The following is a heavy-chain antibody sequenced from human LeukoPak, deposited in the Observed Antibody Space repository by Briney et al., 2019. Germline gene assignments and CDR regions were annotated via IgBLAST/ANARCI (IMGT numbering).Heavy chain of an antibody. Sequence: GGSLRLSCTASGFTFSDYYMSWIRQAPGKGLEWVPSISSSSSYIYYADSVKGRFTISRDNAKNSLYLQMNSLRAEDTAVYYCARVSNYGMDVWGQGTTVTVSS. CDR1: GFTFSDYY. CDR3: ARVSNYGMDV. J-gene: IGHJ6*02. CDR2: ISSSSSYI. V-gene: IGHV3-11*06. D-gene: IGHD4-11*01.